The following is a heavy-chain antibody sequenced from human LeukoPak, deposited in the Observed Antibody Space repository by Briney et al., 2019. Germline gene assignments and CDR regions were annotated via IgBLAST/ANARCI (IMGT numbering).Heavy chain of an antibody. V-gene: IGHV1-24*01. CDR3: ATDQSSWGL. CDR2: FDPEDGAT. D-gene: IGHD6-13*01. Sequence: ASVRVSCKVSGYTLTELSMHCVRQAPGKGLEWVGGFDPEDGATIYAQKFQGRVTITEDTSTDTAYMELSSLRSEDTAVYYCATDQSSWGLWGQGTLVTVSS. J-gene: IGHJ4*02. CDR1: GYTLTELS.